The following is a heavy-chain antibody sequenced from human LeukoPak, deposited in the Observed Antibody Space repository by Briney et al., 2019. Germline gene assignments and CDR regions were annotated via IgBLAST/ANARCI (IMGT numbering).Heavy chain of an antibody. Sequence: GGSRRPSGAGPGLGFSSFAMGWAGQGPARGLEWVSSIRGNGETFYADSVKGRFTLSSDSSRNTVYFQLNNLRVEDTAIYYCAKASWVSSTDAVRWGQGTLVTVSS. CDR3: AKASWVSSTDAVR. D-gene: IGHD6-19*01. V-gene: IGHV3-23*01. CDR2: IRGNGET. J-gene: IGHJ4*02. CDR1: GLGFSSFA.